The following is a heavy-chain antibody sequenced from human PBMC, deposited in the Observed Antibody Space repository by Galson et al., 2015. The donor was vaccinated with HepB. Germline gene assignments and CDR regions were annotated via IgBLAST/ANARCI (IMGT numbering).Heavy chain of an antibody. D-gene: IGHD1-26*01. CDR2: MNPKSTNT. J-gene: IGHJ4*02. CDR1: GYTFTSYD. Sequence: SVKVSCKASGYTFTSYDVTWVRQAPGHGLEWMGWMNPKSTNTGYARKFQGRVTMTGDTSMDTAYMALISLTSEDTAVYYCARAVRNQLLSEYWGQGTLVTVSS. V-gene: IGHV1-8*01. CDR3: ARAVRNQLLSEY.